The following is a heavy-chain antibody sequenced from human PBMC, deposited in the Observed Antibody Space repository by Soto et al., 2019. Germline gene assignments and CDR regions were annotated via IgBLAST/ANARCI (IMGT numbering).Heavy chain of an antibody. CDR2: INPDGSWT. CDR1: GFTFRDHW. CDR3: ARPRGTENSPFDV. J-gene: IGHJ3*01. V-gene: IGHV3-74*01. Sequence: EVQLVESGGDVVQSGGSLRLSCVASGFTFRDHWMHWVRQSPGEGLVGVSRINPDGSWTDYADFVEGRFTISRDNAKNTLYRQMYSLRVEERAIFYCARPRGTENSPFDVWARGTMATVS. D-gene: IGHD3-16*01.